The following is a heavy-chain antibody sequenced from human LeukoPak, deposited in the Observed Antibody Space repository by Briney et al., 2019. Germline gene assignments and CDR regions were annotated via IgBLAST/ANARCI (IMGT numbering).Heavy chain of an antibody. CDR1: GGSFSGYY. CDR2: INHSGST. V-gene: IGHV4-34*01. J-gene: IGHJ4*02. Sequence: PSETLSLTCAVYGGSFSGYYWSWIRQPPGKGLEWIGEINHSGSTNYSPSLKSRVTISVDTSKNQFSLKLSSVTAADTAVYYCARDWDMVAAAGTFDYWGQGTLVTVSS. D-gene: IGHD6-13*01. CDR3: ARDWDMVAAAGTFDY.